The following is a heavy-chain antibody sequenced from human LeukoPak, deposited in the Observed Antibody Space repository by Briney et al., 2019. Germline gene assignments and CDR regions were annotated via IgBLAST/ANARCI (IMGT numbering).Heavy chain of an antibody. CDR2: IYYSGST. V-gene: IGHV4-61*01. Sequence: SETLSLTCTVSGGSVSSGTYYWNWIRQPPGKGLEWIGYIYYSGSTNYNPSLKSRATISIDGSKNQFSLKLSYVTAADTAVYYCARDEDNSGSYYYYMDVWGKGTTVTVSS. J-gene: IGHJ6*03. CDR3: ARDEDNSGSYYYYMDV. CDR1: GGSVSSGTYY. D-gene: IGHD3-22*01.